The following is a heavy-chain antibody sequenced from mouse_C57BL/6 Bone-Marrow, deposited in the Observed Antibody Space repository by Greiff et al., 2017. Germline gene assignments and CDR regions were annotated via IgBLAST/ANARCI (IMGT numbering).Heavy chain of an antibody. J-gene: IGHJ2*01. CDR3: ATTGWGY. Sequence: VQLQQSGAELAKPGASVKLSCKASGYTFTSYWMHWVKQRPGQGLEWIGYINPSSGYTTYNQKFKDKATLTADNSSSTAYMQLSSLTYEDTAVYYCATTGWGYWGQGTTLTVSS. CDR2: INPSSGYT. V-gene: IGHV1-7*01. D-gene: IGHD1-1*01. CDR1: GYTFTSYW.